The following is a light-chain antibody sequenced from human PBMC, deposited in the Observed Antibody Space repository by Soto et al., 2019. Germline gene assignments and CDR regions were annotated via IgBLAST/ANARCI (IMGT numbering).Light chain of an antibody. V-gene: IGKV3-15*01. CDR3: QQYNNRPPDT. CDR2: GAS. CDR1: QSINNN. Sequence: DIVMTQSPATLSVSPGERATLSCRASQSINNNLAWYQQKPGQAPRLLVYGASTRAAGIPARFSGSGSGTEFSLTISSLRSEDFAVYYCQQYNNRPPDTFGQGTKLEIK. J-gene: IGKJ2*01.